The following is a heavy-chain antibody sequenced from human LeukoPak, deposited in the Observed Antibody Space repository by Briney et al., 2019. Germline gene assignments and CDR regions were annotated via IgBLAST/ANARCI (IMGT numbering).Heavy chain of an antibody. J-gene: IGHJ4*02. D-gene: IGHD2-2*01. CDR1: GFTFSSYG. Sequence: GGSLRLSCAASGFTFSSYGMHWVRQAPGKGLEWVAFIRYDGGDKYYADSMKGRFTISRDNSKNTLYLQMNSLRAEDTAVYYCAKPGNTNCYDYWGQGTLVTVSS. V-gene: IGHV3-30*02. CDR3: AKPGNTNCYDY. CDR2: IRYDGGDK.